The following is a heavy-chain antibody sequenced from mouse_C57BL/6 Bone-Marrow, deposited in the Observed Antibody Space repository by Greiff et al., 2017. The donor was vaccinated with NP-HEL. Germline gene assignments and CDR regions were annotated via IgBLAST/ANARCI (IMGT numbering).Heavy chain of an antibody. V-gene: IGHV5-9*01. D-gene: IGHD1-1*01. CDR1: GFTFSSYT. CDR2: LSGGGGNT. CDR3: ARLPYYYGSSYYAMDY. J-gene: IGHJ4*01. Sequence: EVKLMESGGGLVKPGGSLKLSCAASGFTFSSYTMSWVRQTPEQRLEWVATLSGGGGNTYYPDSVKGRFTISRDNAKNTLYLQMSSLRSEDTALYYCARLPYYYGSSYYAMDYWGQGTSVTVSS.